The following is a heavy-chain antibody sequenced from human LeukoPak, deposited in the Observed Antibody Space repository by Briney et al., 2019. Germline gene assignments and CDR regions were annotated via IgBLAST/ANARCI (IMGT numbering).Heavy chain of an antibody. Sequence: GGSLRLSCAASGFTFSNYGMHWVRQAPGKGLEWAAVISYDGSNKYYADSVKGRFTISRDNSKNTLYLQMNSLRAEDTAVYYCAKSSGYYTSLNFDYWGQGTLVTVSS. D-gene: IGHD3/OR15-3a*01. CDR1: GFTFSNYG. CDR2: ISYDGSNK. V-gene: IGHV3-30*18. J-gene: IGHJ4*02. CDR3: AKSSGYYTSLNFDY.